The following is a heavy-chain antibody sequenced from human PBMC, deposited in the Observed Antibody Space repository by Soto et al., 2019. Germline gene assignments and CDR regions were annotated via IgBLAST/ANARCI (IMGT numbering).Heavy chain of an antibody. CDR3: ARTFGGHLYFFDF. CDR2: IYPGDSET. Sequence: PGESLKISCKGSGYTFTSNWIGWVRQMPGKGLEWMGIIYPGDSETRYSPSFQGQVTISADKSINTAYLQWSSLKASDTAIYYCARTFGGHLYFFDFWGQGSLVIVSS. D-gene: IGHD3-16*01. V-gene: IGHV5-51*01. CDR1: GYTFTSNW. J-gene: IGHJ4*02.